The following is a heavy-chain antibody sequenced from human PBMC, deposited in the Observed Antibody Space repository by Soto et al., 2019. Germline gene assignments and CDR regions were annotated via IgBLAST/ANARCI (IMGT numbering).Heavy chain of an antibody. CDR1: GFTFSSYG. D-gene: IGHD2-15*01. CDR2: ISYDGSNK. V-gene: IGHV3-30*18. J-gene: IGHJ6*04. CDR3: AKLPGYCSGGSCLEGVVRDV. Sequence: QVQLVESGGGVVQPGRSLRLSCAASGFTFSSYGMHWVRQAPGKGLEWVSVISYDGSNKYYADSVKGRFTISRDNSKNTLYLQMNSLRAEDTAVYYCAKLPGYCSGGSCLEGVVRDVWGKVTTVTVSS.